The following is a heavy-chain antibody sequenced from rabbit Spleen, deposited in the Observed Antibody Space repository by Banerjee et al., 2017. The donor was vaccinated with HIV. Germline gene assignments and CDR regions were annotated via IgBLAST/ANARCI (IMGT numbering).Heavy chain of an antibody. Sequence: QSLEESGGDLVKPGASLTLTCTASGFSFSISYWICWVRQAPGKGLEWIACIDTNDGDTDYANWSKGRFTISKTSSTTVTLQMTSLTAADTATYFCARNYVNAFDPWGQGTLVTVS. V-gene: IGHV1S40*01. CDR3: ARNYVNAFDP. J-gene: IGHJ2*01. CDR1: GFSFSISYW. D-gene: IGHD1-1*01. CDR2: IDTNDGDT.